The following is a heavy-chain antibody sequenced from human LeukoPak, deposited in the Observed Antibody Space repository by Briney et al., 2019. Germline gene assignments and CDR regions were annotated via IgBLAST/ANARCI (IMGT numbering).Heavy chain of an antibody. Sequence: GGSLRPSCQASGFTFSNPYMSWFRRVPGRGLEWLSYISTSGSTIYYADSVKGRFTISRDNAKNSLYLQMNSLRAEDTAVYYCARSPTLQLWGQGTLVTVSS. V-gene: IGHV3-11*04. J-gene: IGHJ4*02. CDR3: ARSPTLQL. CDR2: ISTSGSTI. D-gene: IGHD1-1*01. CDR1: GFTFSNPY.